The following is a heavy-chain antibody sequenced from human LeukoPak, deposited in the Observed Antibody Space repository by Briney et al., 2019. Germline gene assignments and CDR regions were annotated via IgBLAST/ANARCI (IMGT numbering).Heavy chain of an antibody. Sequence: GGSLRLSCAASGFTLSSNYMSWVRQAPGKGLEWVSVIYSGGSTYYADSVKGRFNISRDNSKNTLYLQMNSLRAEHTAVCYCAREQKSIDAFDIWGQGTMVTVSS. CDR2: IYSGGST. CDR1: GFTLSSNY. D-gene: IGHD6-6*01. CDR3: AREQKSIDAFDI. J-gene: IGHJ3*02. V-gene: IGHV3-53*01.